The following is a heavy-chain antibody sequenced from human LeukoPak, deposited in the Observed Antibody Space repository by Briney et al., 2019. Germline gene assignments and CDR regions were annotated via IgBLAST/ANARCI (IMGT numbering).Heavy chain of an antibody. J-gene: IGHJ4*02. V-gene: IGHV3-48*01. CDR3: ARDRVGAY. Sequence: PGGSLRLSCAASGFTFSTYSMNWVRQAPGKGLEWLSYITSSSSTIYYADSVQGRFTISRDNAKSSLYLQMNSLRAEDTAVYYCARDRVGAYWGQGTLVTVSS. D-gene: IGHD1-26*01. CDR1: GFTFSTYS. CDR2: ITSSSSTI.